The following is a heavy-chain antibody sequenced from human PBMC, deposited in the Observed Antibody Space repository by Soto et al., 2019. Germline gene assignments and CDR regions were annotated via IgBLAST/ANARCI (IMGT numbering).Heavy chain of an antibody. CDR1: GFTFSSYS. J-gene: IGHJ6*02. V-gene: IGHV3-21*01. CDR2: ISSSSSYI. D-gene: IGHD2-2*02. Sequence: GGSLRLSCAASGFTFSSYSMNWVRQAPGKGLEWVSSISSSSSYIYYADSVKGRFTISRDNAKNSLYLQMNSLRAEDTAVYYCARDIDCSSTSCYRDSYYYYYGMDVWGQGATVTVSS. CDR3: ARDIDCSSTSCYRDSYYYYYGMDV.